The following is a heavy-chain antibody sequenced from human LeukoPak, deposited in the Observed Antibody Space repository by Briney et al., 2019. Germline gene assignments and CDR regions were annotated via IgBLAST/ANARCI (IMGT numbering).Heavy chain of an antibody. CDR3: ARDSGSYSSVVS. CDR2: INPNSGGT. Sequence: ASVKVSCKASGYTFTSYYMHWVRQATGQGLEWMGRINPNSGGTNYAQKFQGRVTMTRDTSISTAYMELSRLRSDDTAVYYCARDSGSYSSVVSWGQGTLVTVSS. CDR1: GYTFTSYY. V-gene: IGHV1-2*06. D-gene: IGHD1-26*01. J-gene: IGHJ4*02.